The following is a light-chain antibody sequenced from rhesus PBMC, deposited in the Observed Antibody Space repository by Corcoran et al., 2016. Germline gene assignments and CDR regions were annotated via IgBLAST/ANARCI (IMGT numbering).Light chain of an antibody. CDR2: EVI. V-gene: IGLV2-13*03. CDR1: SSDIGGSNR. Sequence: QAAPTQSPSVSGSPGQSVTISCNGTSSDIGGSNRVAWFQHHPGKAPTVMIYEVITRPSGVSDRFSGSKSGNTAPLTISGLQAEDEADYYCSSYATGTTFIFGSGTRLTVL. J-gene: IGLJ1*01. CDR3: SSYATGTTFI.